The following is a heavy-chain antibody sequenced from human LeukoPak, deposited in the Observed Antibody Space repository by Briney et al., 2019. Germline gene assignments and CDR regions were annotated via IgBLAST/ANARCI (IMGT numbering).Heavy chain of an antibody. CDR2: INWNGGST. Sequence: PGGSLRLSCAASGFTFDDYGMSWVRQAPGKGLEWVSGINWNGGSTGYADSVKGRFTISRDNAKNSLYLQMNSLRAEDTALYHCARGRRGSSYGFRVRYYAMDAWGQGTTVTVSS. CDR1: GFTFDDYG. V-gene: IGHV3-20*01. J-gene: IGHJ6*02. D-gene: IGHD5-18*01. CDR3: ARGRRGSSYGFRVRYYAMDA.